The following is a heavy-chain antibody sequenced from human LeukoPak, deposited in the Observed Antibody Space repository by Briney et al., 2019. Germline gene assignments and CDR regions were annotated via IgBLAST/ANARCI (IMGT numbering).Heavy chain of an antibody. CDR1: GVIFGREW. J-gene: IGHJ4*02. CDR3: ARWAGVTDY. V-gene: IGHV3-7*01. D-gene: IGHD5-18*01. Sequence: GGSLRLSCAASGVIFGREWMSWVRQAPGKGPEWVANIKQDGSVEHYLDSVKGRFTISRDNAKNSLILQMNSLRAEDTAVYYCARWAGVTDYWGQGTLVTVSS. CDR2: IKQDGSVE.